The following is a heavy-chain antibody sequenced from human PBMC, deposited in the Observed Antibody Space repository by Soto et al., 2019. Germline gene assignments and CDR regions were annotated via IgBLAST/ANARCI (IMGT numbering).Heavy chain of an antibody. Sequence: EVQLLESGGGLVQPGGSLRLSCAASGFTFSSYAMSWVRQAPGKGLEWVSAISGSGGSTYYADSVMGRFTISRDKSKNSLYLPMNSLSANETAWDYCAKYRSGRQLNWGQGNLVTVSS. V-gene: IGHV3-23*01. CDR3: AKYRSGRQLN. J-gene: IGHJ4*02. CDR1: GFTFSSYA. D-gene: IGHD6-19*01. CDR2: ISGSGGST.